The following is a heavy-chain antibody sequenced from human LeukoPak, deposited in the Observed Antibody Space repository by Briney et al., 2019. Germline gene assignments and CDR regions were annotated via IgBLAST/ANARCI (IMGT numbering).Heavy chain of an antibody. J-gene: IGHJ5*02. CDR1: GGSFSGYY. D-gene: IGHD6-13*01. CDR3: ARRREGGSWSRGFDP. V-gene: IGHV4-34*01. CDR2: INHSGST. Sequence: SETLSLTCAVYGGSFSGYYWSWIRQPPGKGLEWIGEINHSGSTNYNPSLKSRVTISVDTSKNQFSLKLSSVSAADTAVYYCARRREGGSWSRGFDPWGQGTLVTVSS.